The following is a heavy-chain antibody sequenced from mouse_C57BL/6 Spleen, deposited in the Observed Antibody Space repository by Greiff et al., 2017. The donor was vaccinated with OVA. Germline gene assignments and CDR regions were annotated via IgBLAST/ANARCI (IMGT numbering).Heavy chain of an antibody. J-gene: IGHJ4*01. CDR3: ARWDYYGSSYAMDY. D-gene: IGHD1-1*01. V-gene: IGHV1-39*01. Sequence: EVQLQQSGPELVKPGASVKISCKASGYSFTDYNMNWVKQSNGKSLEWIGVINPNYGTTSYNQKFKGKATLTVNQSSSTAYMHLNSLTSEDSAVYYCARWDYYGSSYAMDYWGQGTSVTVSS. CDR1: GYSFTDYN. CDR2: INPNYGTT.